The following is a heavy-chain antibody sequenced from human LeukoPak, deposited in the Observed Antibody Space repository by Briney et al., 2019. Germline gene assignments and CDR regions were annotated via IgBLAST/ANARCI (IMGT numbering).Heavy chain of an antibody. J-gene: IGHJ6*02. V-gene: IGHV3-66*01. D-gene: IGHD1-1*01. CDR2: IYSGGST. CDR1: GFTVSSNY. Sequence: GGSLRLSCAASGFTVSSNYMSWVRQAPGKGLEWVSVIYSGGSTYYADSVKGRFTISRDNSKNTLYLQMNSLRAEDTAVYYCARDGKWTYGMDVWGQGTTVTVSS. CDR3: ARDGKWTYGMDV.